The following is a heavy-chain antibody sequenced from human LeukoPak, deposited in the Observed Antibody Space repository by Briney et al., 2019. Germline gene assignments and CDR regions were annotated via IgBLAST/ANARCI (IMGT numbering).Heavy chain of an antibody. Sequence: PSETLSLTCAVYGGSFSGYYWSWIRQPPGKGLEWIGEINHSGSTNYNPSLKSRVTISVDTSKNQFSLKLSSVTAADTAVYYCARGSYCGGDCYPRPFDYWGQGTLVTVSS. J-gene: IGHJ4*02. CDR1: GGSFSGYY. CDR2: INHSGST. D-gene: IGHD2-21*02. V-gene: IGHV4-34*01. CDR3: ARGSYCGGDCYPRPFDY.